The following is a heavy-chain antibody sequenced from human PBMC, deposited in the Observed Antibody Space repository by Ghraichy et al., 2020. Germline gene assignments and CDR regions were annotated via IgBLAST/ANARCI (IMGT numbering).Heavy chain of an antibody. Sequence: GESLRLSCVASGFTFSNYALSWVRQAPGEGLEWVAGLGGRGTGTHYADSVRGRFTISRDNSKNTLSLQMSSLRVEDTALYYCARRSGYDTDHFDYWGQGTLVTVSS. V-gene: IGHV3-23*01. CDR2: LGGRGTGT. J-gene: IGHJ4*02. CDR1: GFTFSNYA. D-gene: IGHD5-12*01. CDR3: ARRSGYDTDHFDY.